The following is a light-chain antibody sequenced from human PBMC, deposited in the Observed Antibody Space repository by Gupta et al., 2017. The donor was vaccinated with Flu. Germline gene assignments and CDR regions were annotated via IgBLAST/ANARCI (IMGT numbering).Light chain of an antibody. CDR3: HQYSSYPIT. CDR2: FAS. V-gene: IGKV1-5*03. CDR1: PSISSW. J-gene: IGKJ5*01. Sequence: PSTLSAPVGGRVTITCRASPSISSWLAWYQHKPGKGPKLLIYFASSLHDEVSSRFSGSGSGTEFTLTISRLQPDDAATYYCHQYSSYPITFGQGTRLEIK.